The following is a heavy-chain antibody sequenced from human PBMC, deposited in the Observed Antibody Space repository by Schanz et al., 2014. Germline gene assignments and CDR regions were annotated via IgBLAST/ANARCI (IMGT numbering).Heavy chain of an antibody. V-gene: IGHV3-53*01. D-gene: IGHD2-15*01. J-gene: IGHJ6*02. CDR1: GYTVSSNY. CDR2: IYNGGGGRT. Sequence: EVQLVESGGGLIQPGGSLRLSCAASGYTVSSNYMSWVRQAPGKGLKWVSVIYNGGGGRTYYADSVKGRFTISSDNSKNTVFLQMNSLRAEDTGVYYCAGAAYCRGAGCALYYALDVWGQGTTVTVSS. CDR3: AGAAYCRGAGCALYYALDV.